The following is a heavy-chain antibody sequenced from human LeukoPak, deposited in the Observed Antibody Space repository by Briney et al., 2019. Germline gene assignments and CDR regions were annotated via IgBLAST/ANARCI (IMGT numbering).Heavy chain of an antibody. Sequence: PGESLQISCKGSGNSFTSYWIGWVRQMPGKGLELMGIIYPGDSDTRYSPSFQGQVTISADKSISTAYLQWSSLNASETAMYYCARHHRGDYVSQFGYWGQGTLVTVSS. V-gene: IGHV5-51*01. CDR3: ARHHRGDYVSQFGY. CDR1: GNSFTSYW. CDR2: IYPGDSDT. J-gene: IGHJ4*02. D-gene: IGHD4-17*01.